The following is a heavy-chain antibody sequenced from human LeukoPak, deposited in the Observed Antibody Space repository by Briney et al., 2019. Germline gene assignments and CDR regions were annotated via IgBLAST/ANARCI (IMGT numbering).Heavy chain of an antibody. Sequence: SETLSLTCAVYGGSFSGYYWSWIRQPPKKGLEWVGEINHSGSTNYNPSLKSRVTISVDTSKKQFSLKMRSVTAADTAVYYCAGGHVGSYAYYYYYGMDVWGQGTTVTVSS. D-gene: IGHD2-8*01. J-gene: IGHJ6*02. CDR3: AGGHVGSYAYYYYYGMDV. V-gene: IGHV4-34*01. CDR1: GGSFSGYY. CDR2: INHSGST.